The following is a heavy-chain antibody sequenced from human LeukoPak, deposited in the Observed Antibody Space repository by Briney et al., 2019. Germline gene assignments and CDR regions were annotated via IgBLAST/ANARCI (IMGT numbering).Heavy chain of an antibody. D-gene: IGHD3-10*01. Sequence: SVNVACKASGGTFSIYAISWVRQPPGQGREWVGGIIPIFRTANYAQKFQGRVTITADESTSTAYMELSSLRSEDTAVSYCAAGGSGSGSEGAFDIWGQGTMVTVSS. CDR1: GGTFSIYA. CDR3: AAGGSGSGSEGAFDI. J-gene: IGHJ3*02. V-gene: IGHV1-69*01. CDR2: IIPIFRTA.